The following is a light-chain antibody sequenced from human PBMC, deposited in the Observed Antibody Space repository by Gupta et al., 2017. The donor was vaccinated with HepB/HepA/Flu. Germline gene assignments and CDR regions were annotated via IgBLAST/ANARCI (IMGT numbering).Light chain of an antibody. Sequence: IVLTQSPATLSLSPGERATLSCRASQSVSSYLTWYQQKRGQAPRLLIYDTSNRATGIPARFSGSGSETDFTLTISSLEPEDFAVYYCQQRSNCPLTFGGGTKVEIK. CDR1: QSVSSY. J-gene: IGKJ4*01. V-gene: IGKV3-11*01. CDR3: QQRSNCPLT. CDR2: DTS.